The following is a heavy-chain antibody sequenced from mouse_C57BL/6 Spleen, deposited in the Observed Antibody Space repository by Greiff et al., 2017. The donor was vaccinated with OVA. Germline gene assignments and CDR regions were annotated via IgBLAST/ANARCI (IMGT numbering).Heavy chain of an antibody. CDR2: IRNKANGYTT. J-gene: IGHJ1*03. CDR1: GFTFTDYY. V-gene: IGHV7-3*01. Sequence: DVKLVESGGGLVQPGGSLSLSCAASGFTFTDYYMSWVRQPPGKALEWLGFIRNKANGYTTEYSASVKGRFTISRDNSQSILYLQMNALRAEDSATYYCAGYIPGGWYFDVWGTGTTVTVSS. CDR3: AGYIPGGWYFDV.